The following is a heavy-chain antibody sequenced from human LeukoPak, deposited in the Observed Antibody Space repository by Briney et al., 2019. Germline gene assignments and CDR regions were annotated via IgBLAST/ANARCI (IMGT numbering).Heavy chain of an antibody. Sequence: PGGSLRLSCAASGFTVSSNYMSWVRQAPGKGLEWVSVVYRAGRTYYADSVKGRFTISRDNSKNTMYLQMNSLRAEDTAVYYCVRDLEVRGGAAAGRPYYYYYAMDVWGQGTTVTVSS. D-gene: IGHD6-13*01. CDR1: GFTVSSNY. CDR3: VRDLEVRGGAAAGRPYYYYYAMDV. V-gene: IGHV3-53*01. CDR2: VYRAGRT. J-gene: IGHJ6*02.